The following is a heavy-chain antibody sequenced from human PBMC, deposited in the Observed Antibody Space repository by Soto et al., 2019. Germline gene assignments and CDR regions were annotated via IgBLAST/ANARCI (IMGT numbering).Heavy chain of an antibody. Sequence: QVQLQESGPGLVKPSQTLSLTCTVSGGSISSGDYYWSWIRQPPGKGLEWIGYIYYSGSTYYNPSLKSRVTISVDTSKNQFSLKLSSVTAADTAVYYCASERKGYCSGGSCTFDYWGQGTLVTVSS. CDR2: IYYSGST. J-gene: IGHJ4*02. CDR3: ASERKGYCSGGSCTFDY. D-gene: IGHD2-15*01. V-gene: IGHV4-30-4*01. CDR1: GGSISSGDYY.